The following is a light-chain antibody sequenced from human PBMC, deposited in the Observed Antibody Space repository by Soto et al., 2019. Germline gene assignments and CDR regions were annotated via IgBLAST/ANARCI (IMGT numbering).Light chain of an antibody. CDR1: QDITNY. J-gene: IGKJ4*01. CDR3: QQLNSYTLT. Sequence: DIQVTRSRSSPSASVGRRLTTSCPASQDITNYLNWYQQKPGKAPKLLIYAASNLQSGVPSRFSGSGSETDFTLTISSLQHEDFATYSCQQLNSYTLTFGGGTKVDIK. CDR2: AAS. V-gene: IGKV1-9*01.